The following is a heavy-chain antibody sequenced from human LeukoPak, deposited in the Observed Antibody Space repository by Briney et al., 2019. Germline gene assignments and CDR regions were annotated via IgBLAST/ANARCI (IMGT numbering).Heavy chain of an antibody. CDR1: GLTFSSYA. J-gene: IGHJ4*02. V-gene: IGHV4-39*07. CDR2: IYYSGST. CDR3: ARGLYYFDY. Sequence: PGGSLRLSCAASGLTFSSYAMTWVRQPPGKGLECIGSIYYSGSTYYNPSLKSRVTISVDTSKNQFSLKVSSVTAADTALYYCARGLYYFDYWGQGTLVTVSS.